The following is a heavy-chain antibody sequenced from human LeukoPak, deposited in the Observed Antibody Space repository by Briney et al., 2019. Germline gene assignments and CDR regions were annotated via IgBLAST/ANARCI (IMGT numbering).Heavy chain of an antibody. D-gene: IGHD3-22*01. CDR2: ITGSAGST. CDR1: GFTFSYYS. Sequence: GGSLRLSCAASGFTFSYYSMSWVRQAPGKGLEWVSGITGSAGSTHYADSVKGRFTISRDNTKNTLYLQMNSLRAEDTAIYYCAKSSYYDSSGYYREYYFDYWGQGTLVTVPS. CDR3: AKSSYYDSSGYYREYYFDY. V-gene: IGHV3-23*01. J-gene: IGHJ4*02.